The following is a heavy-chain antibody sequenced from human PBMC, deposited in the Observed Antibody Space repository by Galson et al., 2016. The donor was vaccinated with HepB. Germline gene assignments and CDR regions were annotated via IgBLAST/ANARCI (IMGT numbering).Heavy chain of an antibody. Sequence: FLRLSCAASGFTFNRRGMHWVRQAPGKGLEWVAADSMDGRRKFYADSVKGRFTISRDNSNNMLFLQMSSLRPDDTAVYFCARRHEYCPPVGCSVDYWGQGTLVSVSS. J-gene: IGHJ4*02. CDR3: ARRHEYCPPVGCSVDY. V-gene: IGHV3-30*03. CDR2: DSMDGRRK. D-gene: IGHD2/OR15-2a*01. CDR1: GFTFNRRG.